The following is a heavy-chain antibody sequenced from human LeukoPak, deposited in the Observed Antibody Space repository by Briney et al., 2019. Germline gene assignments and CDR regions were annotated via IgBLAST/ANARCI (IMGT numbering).Heavy chain of an antibody. D-gene: IGHD6-19*01. CDR3: ASGGSGWYLIY. CDR1: GYTFTSYG. Sequence: ASVKVSCKASGYTFTSYGISWVRQAPGQGLEWMGWISAYNGNTNYAQKFQGRVTMTRDTSISTAYMELSRLRSDDTVVYYCASGGSGWYLIYWGQGTLVTVSS. V-gene: IGHV1-18*01. J-gene: IGHJ4*02. CDR2: ISAYNGNT.